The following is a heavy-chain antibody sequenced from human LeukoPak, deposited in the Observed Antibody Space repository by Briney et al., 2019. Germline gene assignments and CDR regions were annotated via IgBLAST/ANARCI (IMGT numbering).Heavy chain of an antibody. CDR2: IKEDGSEK. Sequence: GGSLRLSCAASAFTFSTYWMNWVRQAPGKGLEWVANIKEDGSEKYYVDSVKGRFTISRDNAKKSLYLQMNSLRAEDTAVYYCARSYSSSYYSFDYWGQGTLVTVSS. D-gene: IGHD6-6*01. J-gene: IGHJ4*02. CDR1: AFTFSTYW. V-gene: IGHV3-7*01. CDR3: ARSYSSSYYSFDY.